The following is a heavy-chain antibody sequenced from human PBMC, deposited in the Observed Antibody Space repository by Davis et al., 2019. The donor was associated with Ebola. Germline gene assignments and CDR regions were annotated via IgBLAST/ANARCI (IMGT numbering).Heavy chain of an antibody. V-gene: IGHV4-34*01. CDR2: INHSGST. J-gene: IGHJ4*02. D-gene: IGHD6-13*01. CDR1: GGSFSGYY. CDR3: ARGDLGGKQLVY. Sequence: MPSETLSLTCAVYGGSFSGYYWTWIRQPPGKGLEWIGEINHSGSTNYNPSPKSRLIISVDTSKNQFSLQLHSVTAADTAVYYCARGDLGGKQLVYWGQGTLVTVSS.